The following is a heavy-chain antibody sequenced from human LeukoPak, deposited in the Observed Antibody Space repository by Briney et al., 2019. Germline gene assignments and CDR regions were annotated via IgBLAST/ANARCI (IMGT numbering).Heavy chain of an antibody. J-gene: IGHJ4*02. D-gene: IGHD2-15*01. Sequence: ASVKVSCKASGYTFTSYAMHWVRQAPGPRLEWMGWINAGNGNTKYSQKFQGRVTITRDTSASTAYMELSSLRSEDTAVYYCAREGYCSGGSCYWASKEFDYWGQGTLVTVSS. CDR3: AREGYCSGGSCYWASKEFDY. CDR1: GYTFTSYA. CDR2: INAGNGNT. V-gene: IGHV1-3*01.